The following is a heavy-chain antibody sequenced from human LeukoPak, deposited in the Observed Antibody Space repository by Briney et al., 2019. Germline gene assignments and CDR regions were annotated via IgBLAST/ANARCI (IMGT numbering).Heavy chain of an antibody. J-gene: IGHJ3*02. CDR2: IYPGDSDT. Sequence: GESLKISCKGSGYSFTSYWIGWVRQMPGKGLEWMGIIYPGDSDTRYSPSFQGQVTISADKSISTAYLQWSSLKASDTAMYYCARGRYFDWLLSQVDAFDIWGQGTMVTVSS. CDR3: ARGRYFDWLLSQVDAFDI. D-gene: IGHD3-9*01. CDR1: GYSFTSYW. V-gene: IGHV5-51*01.